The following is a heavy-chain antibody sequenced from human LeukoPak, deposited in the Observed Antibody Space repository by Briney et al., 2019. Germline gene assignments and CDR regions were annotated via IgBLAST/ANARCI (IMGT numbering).Heavy chain of an antibody. CDR3: ARDSPYDSSGYYY. CDR1: GYTFTGYY. J-gene: IGHJ4*02. Sequence: ASVKVSCKTSGYTFTGYYMHWVRQAPGQGLEWMGRINPNSGDTNYAQKFQGRVTMTRDTSISTAYMELSRLRSDDTAVYYCARDSPYDSSGYYYWGQGTLVTVSS. V-gene: IGHV1-2*06. CDR2: INPNSGDT. D-gene: IGHD3-22*01.